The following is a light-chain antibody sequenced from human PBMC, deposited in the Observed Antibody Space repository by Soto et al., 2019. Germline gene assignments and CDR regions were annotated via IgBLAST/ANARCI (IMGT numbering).Light chain of an antibody. CDR3: QQRSVWPT. J-gene: IGKJ4*01. CDR1: QSISSW. Sequence: DIQMTQSPSTLSASVGDKVTITCRASQSISSWLAWYQQKPGKAPKLLIYDASSLESGVPSRFSGSGSGTEFTLTICSLQPEDFAVYYRQQRSVWPTFGGGTKVDIK. V-gene: IGKV1-5*01. CDR2: DAS.